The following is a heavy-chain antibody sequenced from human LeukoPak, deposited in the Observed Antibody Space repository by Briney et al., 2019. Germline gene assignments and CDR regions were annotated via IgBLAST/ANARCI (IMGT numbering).Heavy chain of an antibody. D-gene: IGHD3-22*01. CDR3: ARALYYYDSSGYD. V-gene: IGHV4-59*01. J-gene: IGHJ4*02. Sequence: QVQLQESGPGLVKPSETLSLTCTVSGGSISTYYWSWIRQPPGNGLDWIGYIYYTGSTNYTPSLKSRVTISVDTSKNQFSLKLSSVTAADTAVYYCARALYYYDSSGYDWGQGTLVTVSS. CDR1: GGSISTYY. CDR2: IYYTGST.